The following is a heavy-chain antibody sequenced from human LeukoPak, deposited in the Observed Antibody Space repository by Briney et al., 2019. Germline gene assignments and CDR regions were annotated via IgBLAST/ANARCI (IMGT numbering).Heavy chain of an antibody. V-gene: IGHV3-23*01. Sequence: VRSLRPSCAASGVTFSSDGMSSVRQAPGKGRGGGSTISGSGVTTSYTDSGKGRFTISRDNSKNTLYLQMNSLRVEDTAVYYCAKDSRYGYRWDYDYWGQGTLVTVSS. D-gene: IGHD5-18*01. CDR1: GVTFSSDG. CDR2: ISGSGVTT. CDR3: AKDSRYGYRWDYDY. J-gene: IGHJ4*02.